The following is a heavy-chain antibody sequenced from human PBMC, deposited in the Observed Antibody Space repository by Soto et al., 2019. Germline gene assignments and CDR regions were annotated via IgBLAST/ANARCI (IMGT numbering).Heavy chain of an antibody. J-gene: IGHJ4*02. CDR1: GGTFSGYV. V-gene: IGHV1-69*01. D-gene: IGHD2-15*01. CDR3: STHGLGVSSPPYCDN. Sequence: QLVQSGSEVKKPGSSVKVSCQASGGTFSGYVVTWVRQAPGQGLEWMGEFVPLFGTTNYAQRFSGRITRTAEDSTSTADMDLRTLRSQASAVYYCSTHGLGVSSPPYCDNRGQGTLVTVSS. CDR2: FVPLFGTT.